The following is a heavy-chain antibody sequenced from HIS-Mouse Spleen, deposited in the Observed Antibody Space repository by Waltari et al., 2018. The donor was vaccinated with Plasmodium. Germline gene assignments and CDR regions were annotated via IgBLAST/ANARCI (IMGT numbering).Heavy chain of an antibody. CDR3: ARVTSSGVYWYFDL. CDR1: GGSFRCYY. J-gene: IGHJ2*01. CDR2: INHSGST. V-gene: IGHV4-34*01. D-gene: IGHD3-3*01. Sequence: QVQLQPWGAGLLKPSETLSLPCAVYGGSFRCYYWRWIATPPGKGLEWIGEINHSGSTNYNPSLKSRVTISVDTSKNQFSLKLSSVTAADTAVYYCARVTSSGVYWYFDLWGRGTLVTVSS.